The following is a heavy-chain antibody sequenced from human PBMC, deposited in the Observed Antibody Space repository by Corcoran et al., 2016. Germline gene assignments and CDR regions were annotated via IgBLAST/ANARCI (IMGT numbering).Heavy chain of an antibody. Sequence: QVQLQQWGAGLLKPSETLSLTCAVYGGSFSGYYWSWIRQPPGKGLEWIGEINHSGSTNYNPSLKSRVTISVDTSKNQFSLKLSSVTAADTAVYYCARVAAGIFGVVTYWYFDLWGRGTLVTVSS. CDR3: ARVAAGIFGVVTYWYFDL. V-gene: IGHV4-34*01. D-gene: IGHD3-3*01. CDR1: GGSFSGYY. CDR2: INHSGST. J-gene: IGHJ2*01.